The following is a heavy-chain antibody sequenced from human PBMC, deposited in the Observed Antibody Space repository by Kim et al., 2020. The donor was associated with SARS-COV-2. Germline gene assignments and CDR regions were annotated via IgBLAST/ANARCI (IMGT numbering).Heavy chain of an antibody. J-gene: IGHJ3*02. D-gene: IGHD1-26*01. V-gene: IGHV3-48*02. Sequence: GGSLRLSCAASGFTFSSYSVNWVRQAQGKGLEWVSYISSSSFTIYYADSVKGRFTISRDNAKKSLYLQMNSLRDEDTAVYYCARGSYSGTFSDGFDIWGQGRIVTVSS. CDR2: ISSSSFTI. CDR3: ARGSYSGTFSDGFDI. CDR1: GFTFSSYS.